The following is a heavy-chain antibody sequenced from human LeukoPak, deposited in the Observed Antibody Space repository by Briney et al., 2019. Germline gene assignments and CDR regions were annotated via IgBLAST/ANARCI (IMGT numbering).Heavy chain of an antibody. J-gene: IGHJ4*02. D-gene: IGHD2-2*01. CDR1: GYSFTTYW. Sequence: GESLKISCQGSGYSFTTYWIAWVRQMPGKGLEWMGIIYPGDSDIRYSPSFQGQVTISADKSISTAYLQWSSLKASDTAMYYCARRQGCSSTSCPPDYWGQGTLVTVSP. V-gene: IGHV5-51*01. CDR2: IYPGDSDI. CDR3: ARRQGCSSTSCPPDY.